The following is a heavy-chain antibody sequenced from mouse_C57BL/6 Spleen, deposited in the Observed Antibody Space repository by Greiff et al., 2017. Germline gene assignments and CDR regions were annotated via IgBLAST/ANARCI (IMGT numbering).Heavy chain of an antibody. D-gene: IGHD1-1*01. J-gene: IGHJ1*03. CDR1: GYTFTSYW. CDR2: IHPNSGST. CDR3: ARDGSSYWYFDV. Sequence: VQLQQPGAELVKPGASVKSSCKASGYTFTSYWMHWVKQRPGQGLEWIGMIHPNSGSTNYNEKFKSKATLTVDKSSSTAYMQLSSLTSEDSAVYYCARDGSSYWYFDVWGTGTTVTVSS. V-gene: IGHV1-64*01.